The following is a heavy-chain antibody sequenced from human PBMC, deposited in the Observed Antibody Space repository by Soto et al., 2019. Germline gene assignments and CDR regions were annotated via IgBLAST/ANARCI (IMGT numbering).Heavy chain of an antibody. J-gene: IGHJ6*02. CDR3: ASSTLWFGELPPDYYYYYGMDV. CDR2: IIPIFGTA. Sequence: SVKVSCKASGGTFSSYAISWVRQAPGQGLEWMGGIIPIFGTANYAQKFQGRVTITADKSTSTAYMELSSLRSEDTAVYYCASSTLWFGELPPDYYYYYGMDVWGQGTTVTAP. V-gene: IGHV1-69*06. D-gene: IGHD3-10*01. CDR1: GGTFSSYA.